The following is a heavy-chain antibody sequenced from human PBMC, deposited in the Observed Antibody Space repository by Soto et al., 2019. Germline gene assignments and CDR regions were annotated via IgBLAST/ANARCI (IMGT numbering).Heavy chain of an antibody. J-gene: IGHJ5*02. Sequence: ASVKVSCKASGYTFTSYYMHWVRQAPVQVLEWMGIINPSGGSTSYAQKFQGRVTMTRDTSTSTVYMELSSLRSEDTAVYFCTKDQVEGYYDTGGSQGSWGQGTLVTVS. CDR2: INPSGGST. V-gene: IGHV1-46*01. D-gene: IGHD3-22*01. CDR1: GYTFTSYY. CDR3: TKDQVEGYYDTGGSQGS.